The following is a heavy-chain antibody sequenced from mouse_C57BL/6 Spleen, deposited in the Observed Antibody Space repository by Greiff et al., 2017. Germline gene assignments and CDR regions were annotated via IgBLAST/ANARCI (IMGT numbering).Heavy chain of an antibody. V-gene: IGHV1-69*01. CDR1: GYTFTSYW. Sequence: QVQLQQPGAELVMPGASVKLSCKASGYTFTSYWMHWVKQRPGQGLEWIGEIDPSDSYTNYNQKFKGKSTLTVDKSSSTAYMQLSSLTSEDSAVYYCARAATNGYAMDDWGQGTSVTVSS. CDR3: ARAATNGYAMDD. CDR2: IDPSDSYT. J-gene: IGHJ4*01. D-gene: IGHD6-1*01.